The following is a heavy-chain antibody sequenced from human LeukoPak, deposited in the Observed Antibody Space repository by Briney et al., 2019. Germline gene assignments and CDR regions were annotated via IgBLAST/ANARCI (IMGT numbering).Heavy chain of an antibody. CDR1: GFTFSSYA. J-gene: IGHJ6*02. D-gene: IGHD6-13*01. CDR3: AKDLGYSSSWNLSPYGMDV. V-gene: IGHV3-23*01. CDR2: ISASGVST. Sequence: GGSLRLSCAVSGFTFSSYAMNWVRQAPGKGLEWVSGISASGVSTNYADSVKGRFTISRDKSKNTLSLQMNSLSVEDTAVYYCAKDLGYSSSWNLSPYGMDVWGQGTTVTVSS.